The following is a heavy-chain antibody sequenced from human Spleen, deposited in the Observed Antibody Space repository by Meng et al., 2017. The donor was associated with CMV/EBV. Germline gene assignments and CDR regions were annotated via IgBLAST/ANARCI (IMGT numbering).Heavy chain of an antibody. CDR2: INPNSGGT. V-gene: IGHV1-2*02. CDR3: ARDEYSSGWNAYYFDY. J-gene: IGHJ4*02. CDR1: GYTFTGYY. Sequence: ASVKVSCKASGYTFTGYYMHWVRQAPGQGLEWMGWINPNSGGTNYAQKFQGRVTMTRDTSISTAYMELSRLRSEDTAVYYCARDEYSSGWNAYYFDYWGQGTLVTVSS. D-gene: IGHD6-19*01.